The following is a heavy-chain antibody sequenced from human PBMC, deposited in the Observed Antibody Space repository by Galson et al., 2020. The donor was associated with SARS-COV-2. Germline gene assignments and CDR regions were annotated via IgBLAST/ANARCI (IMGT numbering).Heavy chain of an antibody. D-gene: IGHD2-15*01. Sequence: GGSLRLSCVASGFTFSSYWMHWVRQAPGRGLVWVSRINSNGSRTEYADSVKGRFTISRDNAKSTLYLQMTSLRAEDTALYYCARVDPLGGGGSYVDSGGPGGLVTVPS. CDR1: GFTFSSYW. V-gene: IGHV3-74*03. CDR3: ARVDPLGGGGSYVDS. J-gene: IGHJ4*02. CDR2: INSNGSRT.